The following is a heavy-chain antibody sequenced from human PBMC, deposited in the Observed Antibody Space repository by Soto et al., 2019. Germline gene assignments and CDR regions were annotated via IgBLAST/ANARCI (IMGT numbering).Heavy chain of an antibody. CDR3: ARGTPYHRNDDWFDT. V-gene: IGHV4-59*01. Sequence: PSETLSLTCTVSGGSISDYYWNWIRQPPGKGLEWIGFIHYTGNTNYNPSLKSRVAISVDTSKNQFSVKLTSVTAADTAVYYCARGTPYHRNDDWFDTWGQGTLVPVSS. CDR1: GGSISDYY. CDR2: IHYTGNT. J-gene: IGHJ5*02.